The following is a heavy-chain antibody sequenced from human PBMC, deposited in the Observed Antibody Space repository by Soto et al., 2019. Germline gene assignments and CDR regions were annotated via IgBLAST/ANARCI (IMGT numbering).Heavy chain of an antibody. CDR3: ARRYSISTSCHYYGMSV. V-gene: IGHV1-69*12. CDR1: GGTFSTYT. CDR2: IIPMFGTA. J-gene: IGHJ6*02. D-gene: IGHD2-2*01. Sequence: QVQLVQSGAEVKKPGSSVKVSCKASGGTFSTYTINWVRQAPGQGLEWMGGIIPMFGTANYAQKSQGRVTITADESTSTAYMELSSLRSEDTAVYYCARRYSISTSCHYYGMSVWAQGTTVTVSS.